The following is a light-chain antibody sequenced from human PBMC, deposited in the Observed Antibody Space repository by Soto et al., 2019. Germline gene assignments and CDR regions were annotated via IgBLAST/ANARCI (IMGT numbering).Light chain of an antibody. CDR3: AAWDDSLNGPV. J-gene: IGLJ2*01. CDR2: TNN. CDR1: RSNIGSNA. V-gene: IGLV1-44*01. Sequence: QPVLTQPPSASETPGQRVTMSCSGSRSNIGSNAVNWYQQLPGTAPKLLIYTNNQRPSGVPDRFSGSKSGTSASLAISGLQSEDEADYYCAAWDDSLNGPVFGGGTKLTVL.